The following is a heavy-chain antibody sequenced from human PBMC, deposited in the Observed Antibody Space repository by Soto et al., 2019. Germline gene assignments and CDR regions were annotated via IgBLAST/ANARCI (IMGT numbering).Heavy chain of an antibody. CDR2: IYYSGST. Sequence: ASETLSLTCTVSGGSISSGGYYWSWIRQHPGKGLEWIGYIYYSGSTYYNPSLKSRVTISVDTSKNQFSLKLSSVTAADTAIYYCTTDSYITSIIVRFDYWGHGTLVTVSS. V-gene: IGHV4-31*03. CDR1: GGSISSGGYY. J-gene: IGHJ4*01. D-gene: IGHD3-22*01. CDR3: TTDSYITSIIVRFDY.